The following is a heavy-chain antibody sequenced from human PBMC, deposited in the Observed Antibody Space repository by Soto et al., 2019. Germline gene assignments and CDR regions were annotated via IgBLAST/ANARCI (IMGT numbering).Heavy chain of an antibody. CDR1: GFTFSGSA. J-gene: IGHJ4*02. D-gene: IGHD2-2*01. CDR2: IRSKANSYAT. V-gene: IGHV3-73*01. CDR3: TRLEYCSSTSCAPLGPTGY. Sequence: PGGSLRLSCAASGFTFSGSAMHWVRQASGKGLEWVGRIRSKANSYATAYAASVKGRFTISRDDSKNTAYLQMNSLKTEDTAVYYCTRLEYCSSTSCAPLGPTGYWGQGTLVTVSS.